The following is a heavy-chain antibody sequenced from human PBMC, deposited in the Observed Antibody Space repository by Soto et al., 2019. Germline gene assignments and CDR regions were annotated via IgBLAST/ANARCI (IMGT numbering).Heavy chain of an antibody. CDR3: ARANLRSGWTFDH. D-gene: IGHD6-19*01. Sequence: SEALSLTCLFSCASIISSDLCICSRQTPGKGLEWIGEIFHSGRTNYSPSLRSRVTISVDTSRNQFSLKLKSVTAADTAVYYCARANLRSGWTFDHWGQGTPVTVS. CDR1: CASIISSDL. CDR2: IFHSGRT. J-gene: IGHJ4*02. V-gene: IGHV4-4*02.